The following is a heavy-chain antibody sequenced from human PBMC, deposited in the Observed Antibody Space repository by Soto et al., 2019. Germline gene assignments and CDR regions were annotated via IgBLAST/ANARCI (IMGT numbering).Heavy chain of an antibody. J-gene: IGHJ5*02. CDR3: AREVPAAIKGWSDP. Sequence: GASVKVSCKASGGTFSSYAISWVRQAPGQGLEWMGGIIPIFGTANYAQKFQGRVTITADESTSTAYMELSSLRSEDTAVYYCAREVPAAIKGWSDPWGQGTLVTVSS. CDR2: IIPIFGTA. CDR1: GGTFSSYA. D-gene: IGHD2-2*02. V-gene: IGHV1-69*13.